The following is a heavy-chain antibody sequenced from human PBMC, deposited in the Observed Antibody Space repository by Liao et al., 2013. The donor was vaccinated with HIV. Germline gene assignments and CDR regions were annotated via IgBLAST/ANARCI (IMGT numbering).Heavy chain of an antibody. D-gene: IGHD3-16*01. Sequence: QLQLQESGPGLVKPSETLSLTCTVSGGSLSSGSYYWGWIRQPPGKGLEWIGSIDYSGRTYYNPSLESRVTLSMDTSNNQFSLKLTSVTAADTAVYCCARAGEGWYFDLWGRGALVTVSS. CDR1: GGSLSSGSYY. CDR3: ARAGEGWYFDL. V-gene: IGHV4-39*07. J-gene: IGHJ2*01. CDR2: IDYSGRT.